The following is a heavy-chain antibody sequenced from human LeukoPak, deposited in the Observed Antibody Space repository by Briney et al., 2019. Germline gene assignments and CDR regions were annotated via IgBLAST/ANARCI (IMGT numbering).Heavy chain of an antibody. J-gene: IGHJ4*02. V-gene: IGHV3-23*01. CDR3: ARGITMVRGVIISALFDY. D-gene: IGHD3-10*01. CDR1: GFTFSNHG. Sequence: GGTLRLSCAASGFTFSNHGMNWVRQAPGKGLEWLSGVSPPGGGTYYADSVKGRFTISRDDSKNTLSLQMNSLRAEDTAVYYCARGITMVRGVIISALFDYWGQGTLVTVSS. CDR2: VSPPGGGT.